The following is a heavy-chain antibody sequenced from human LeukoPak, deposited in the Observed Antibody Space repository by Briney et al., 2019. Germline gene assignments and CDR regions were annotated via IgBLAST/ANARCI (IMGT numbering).Heavy chain of an antibody. CDR2: ISSSGSAI. CDR1: AFTFSSFE. J-gene: IGHJ4*02. CDR3: ARGPGYSSSWYPRYFDY. Sequence: GGSLRLSCAASAFTFSSFEMSWVRQAPGKGLEWVSYISSSGSAIHYADSVKGRFTISRDSAENSLYLQMNSLRDEDTAIYYCARGPGYSSSWYPRYFDYWGQGTQVTVSS. V-gene: IGHV3-48*03. D-gene: IGHD6-13*01.